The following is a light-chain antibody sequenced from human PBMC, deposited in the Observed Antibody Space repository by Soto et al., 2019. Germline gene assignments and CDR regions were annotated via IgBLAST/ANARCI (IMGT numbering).Light chain of an antibody. CDR1: SSDVGSYNL. CDR2: EGS. CDR3: CSYAGSSTCV. Sequence: QSALTQPASVSGSPGQSITISCTGTSSDVGSYNLVSWYQQHPGKAPKLMIYEGSKRPSGVSNRFSGSKSGNTASLTISGLQAEDEADYSCCSYAGSSTCVFGGGTQLTVL. J-gene: IGLJ3*02. V-gene: IGLV2-23*01.